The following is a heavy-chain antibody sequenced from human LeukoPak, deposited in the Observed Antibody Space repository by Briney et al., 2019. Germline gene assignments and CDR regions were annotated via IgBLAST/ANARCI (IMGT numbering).Heavy chain of an antibody. CDR3: ARDPDYDENTNT. J-gene: IGHJ4*02. Sequence: ASVKVSCKASGYIFDGYYVNWVRQAPGQGLEWMGWINPSGGGTKIAPKFQGRVTMTSDSSINTAYMELTRLRSDDTAVYFCARDPDYDENTNTWGQGTLVTVSS. CDR1: GYIFDGYY. V-gene: IGHV1-2*02. D-gene: IGHD4-17*01. CDR2: INPSGGGT.